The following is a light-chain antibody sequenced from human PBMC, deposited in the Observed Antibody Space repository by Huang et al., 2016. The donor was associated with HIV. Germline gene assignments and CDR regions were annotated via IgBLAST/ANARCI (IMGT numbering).Light chain of an antibody. Sequence: EIVMTQSPATLSASPGEGVTLSCRASQSVNSNLAWYQQKPGQAPRLLIYGASTRSIGIPARFSGSGSGTEFTLTISVLQSEDFAVYFCQHYDNWPPITFGPGTKVEIK. CDR3: QHYDNWPPIT. J-gene: IGKJ3*01. CDR2: GAS. CDR1: QSVNSN. V-gene: IGKV3-15*01.